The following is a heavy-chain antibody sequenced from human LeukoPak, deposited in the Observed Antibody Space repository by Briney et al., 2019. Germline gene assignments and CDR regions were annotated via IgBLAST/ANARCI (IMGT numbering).Heavy chain of an antibody. D-gene: IGHD6-13*01. CDR1: GFTFSSYA. Sequence: GRTLRLSCAPSGFTFSSYALHWVRPAPGKGLEWVAFISYDGSEKYYADSVKGRFTISRDSSKNTLYLQMNSLRAEDTAVYYCARASVGDSSSFDYWGQGTLVTVSS. CDR3: ARASVGDSSSFDY. CDR2: ISYDGSEK. V-gene: IGHV3-30*04. J-gene: IGHJ4*02.